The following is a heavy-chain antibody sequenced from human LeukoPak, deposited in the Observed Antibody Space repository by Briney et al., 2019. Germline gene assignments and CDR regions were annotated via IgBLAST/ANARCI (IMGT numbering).Heavy chain of an antibody. CDR2: ISYDGSNK. CDR1: GFTFSSYA. V-gene: IGHV3-30*04. J-gene: IGHJ5*02. Sequence: PGGSLRLSCAASGFTFSSYAMHWVRQAPGKGLEWVAVISYDGSNKYYADSVKGRFTISRDNAKNSLYLQMNSLRAEDTAVYYRARSSRPPWGQGTLVTVSS. D-gene: IGHD2-2*01. CDR3: ARSSRPP.